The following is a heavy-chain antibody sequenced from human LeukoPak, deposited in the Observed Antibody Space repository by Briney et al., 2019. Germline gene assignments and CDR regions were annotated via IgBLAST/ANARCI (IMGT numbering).Heavy chain of an antibody. D-gene: IGHD3-10*01. CDR2: IHYSGST. Sequence: SETLSLTCAVSGGSIRSHFWSWIRQPPGKGLEWIGFIHYSGSTSYNPSLKSRVTISVDTSKNQFFLKLTSVTAADTALYYCARHLYFYGSGSRYFDFWGQGTLVTVSS. J-gene: IGHJ4*02. CDR1: GGSIRSHF. V-gene: IGHV4-59*08. CDR3: ARHLYFYGSGSRYFDF.